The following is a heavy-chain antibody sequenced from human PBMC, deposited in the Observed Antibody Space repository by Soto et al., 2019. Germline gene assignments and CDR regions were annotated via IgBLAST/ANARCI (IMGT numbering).Heavy chain of an antibody. V-gene: IGHV4-59*01. D-gene: IGHD1-7*01. CDR1: GGSISSYY. CDR3: ARAGVGQELRSLYYYYYMDV. J-gene: IGHJ6*03. Sequence: PSETLSLTCTVSGGSISSYYWSWIRQPPGKGLEWIGYIYYSGSTNYNPSLKSRVTISVDTSKNQFSLKLSSVTAADTAVYYCARAGVGQELRSLYYYYYMDVWGKGTTVTVSS. CDR2: IYYSGST.